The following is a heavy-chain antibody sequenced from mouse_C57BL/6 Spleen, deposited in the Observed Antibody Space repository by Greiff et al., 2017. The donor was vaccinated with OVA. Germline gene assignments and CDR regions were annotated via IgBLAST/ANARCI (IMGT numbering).Heavy chain of an antibody. J-gene: IGHJ2*01. D-gene: IGHD1-1*01. CDR3: ARFYYYGSSLNYFDF. CDR1: GYTFTSYW. Sequence: QVQLQQPGAELVKPGTSVKLSCKASGYTFTSYWMQWVKQRPGQGLEWIGEIDPSDSYTNYIQKCKGKATLTVDTSSSTAYMQLSSLTSEDSAVYYCARFYYYGSSLNYFDFWGQGTTLTVSS. V-gene: IGHV1-50*01. CDR2: IDPSDSYT.